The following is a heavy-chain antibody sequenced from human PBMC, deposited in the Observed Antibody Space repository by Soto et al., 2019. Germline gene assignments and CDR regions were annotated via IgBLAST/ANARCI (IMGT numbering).Heavy chain of an antibody. CDR1: GGSLSSGDYY. CDR2: IYHSGNT. V-gene: IGHV4-30-4*01. D-gene: IGHD3-9*01. Sequence: SETLSLTCTVSGGSLSSGDYYWSWIRQPPGKGLEWIGYIYHSGNTYYNPSLKSRVTISVVTSKNHFSLKMSSVTAADTAVYYCARVELRYFDRSPVFLGMDVWGQGTTVTVSS. CDR3: ARVELRYFDRSPVFLGMDV. J-gene: IGHJ6*02.